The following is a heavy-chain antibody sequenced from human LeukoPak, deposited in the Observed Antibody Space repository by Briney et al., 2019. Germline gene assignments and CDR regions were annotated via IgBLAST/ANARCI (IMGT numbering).Heavy chain of an antibody. D-gene: IGHD4-23*01. CDR2: IYPGDSDT. CDR3: ARAPDYGGNPYYFDY. Sequence: GESLKISCKGSGYSFTSYWIGWVRQMPGKGLEWMGIIYPGDSDTRYSPSFQGQVTISADKSISTAYLQWSSLKASDTAMYYCARAPDYGGNPYYFDYRGQGTLVTVSS. V-gene: IGHV5-51*01. J-gene: IGHJ4*02. CDR1: GYSFTSYW.